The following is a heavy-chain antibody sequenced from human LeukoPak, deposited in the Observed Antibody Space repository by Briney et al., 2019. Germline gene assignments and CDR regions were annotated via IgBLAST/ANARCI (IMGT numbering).Heavy chain of an antibody. Sequence: SETLSLTCTVSGGSISSHYWSWIRQPPGKGLEWIGEINHSGSTNYNPSLKSRVTISVDTSKNQFSLKLSSVTAADTAVYYCARGRRYYYDSSGYLYYWGQGTLVTVSS. J-gene: IGHJ4*02. CDR2: INHSGST. CDR3: ARGRRYYYDSSGYLYY. CDR1: GGSISSHY. D-gene: IGHD3-22*01. V-gene: IGHV4-34*01.